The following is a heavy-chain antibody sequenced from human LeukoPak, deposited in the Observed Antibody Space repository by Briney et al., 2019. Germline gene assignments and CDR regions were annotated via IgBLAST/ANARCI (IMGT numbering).Heavy chain of an antibody. CDR3: ARDLDYGDNYYYYGMDV. CDR2: IYSGGST. Sequence: PGGSLRLSCAASGIPFSNAWMTWVRQAPGKGLEWVSVIYSGGSTYYADSVKGRFTISRHNSENTLYLQMNSLRAEDTAVYYCARDLDYGDNYYYYGMDVWGQGTTVTVSS. CDR1: GIPFSNAW. J-gene: IGHJ6*02. D-gene: IGHD4-17*01. V-gene: IGHV3-53*04.